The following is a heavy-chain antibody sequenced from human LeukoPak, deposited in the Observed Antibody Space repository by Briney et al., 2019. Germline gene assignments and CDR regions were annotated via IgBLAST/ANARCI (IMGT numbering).Heavy chain of an antibody. CDR1: GFTLSDYW. D-gene: IGHD5-24*01. J-gene: IGHJ4*02. CDR3: ARDGDGYNYAGDY. CDR2: ISSEGSST. Sequence: GGSRRLSGAASGFTLSDYWMHWVRQAPGKGLVWVSRISSEGSSTAYADSVKGRFTISRDNAKNTLYLQMNSLRAEDTAVYYCARDGDGYNYAGDYWGQGTLVTVSS. V-gene: IGHV3-74*01.